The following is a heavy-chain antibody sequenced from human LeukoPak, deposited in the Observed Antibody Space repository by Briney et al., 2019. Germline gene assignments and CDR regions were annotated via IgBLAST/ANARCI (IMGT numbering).Heavy chain of an antibody. CDR2: GNPNCGNT. J-gene: IGHJ6*03. Sequence: ASVKVSCKASGYTFTSYDINWVRQATGQGLEWMGWGNPNCGNTGYAQKFQGRVTMTRNTSISTAYMELSSLRSEDTAVYYCARGLRYCSGGRCYFSPPYYYYMDVWGKGTTVTISS. D-gene: IGHD2-15*01. CDR3: ARGLRYCSGGRCYFSPPYYYYMDV. CDR1: GYTFTSYD. V-gene: IGHV1-8*01.